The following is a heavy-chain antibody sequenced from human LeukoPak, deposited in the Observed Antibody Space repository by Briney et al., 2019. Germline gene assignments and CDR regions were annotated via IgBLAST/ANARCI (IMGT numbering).Heavy chain of an antibody. Sequence: ASVKVSCKASGYTFTSYYMHWVRQAPGQGLEWMGIINPSGGSTSYAQKFQGRATMTRDMSTSTVYMGLSSLRSEDTAVYYCGRGTIAVVAADLRTDQWGQGTLVIVSS. J-gene: IGHJ4*02. D-gene: IGHD2-15*01. CDR2: INPSGGST. V-gene: IGHV1-46*01. CDR1: GYTFTSYY. CDR3: GRGTIAVVAADLRTDQ.